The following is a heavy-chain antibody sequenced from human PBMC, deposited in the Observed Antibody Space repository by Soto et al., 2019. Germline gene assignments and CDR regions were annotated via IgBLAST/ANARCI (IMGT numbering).Heavy chain of an antibody. CDR3: ARLSARPTGGRYYYGSGSSSGRTN. CDR2: IYYSGST. D-gene: IGHD3-10*01. Sequence: SETLSLTCTFSCGSISSYYWSFIRHPPGNGRYCSGFIYYSGSTYYNPSLKSRVTISVDTSKNQFSLKLSSVTAADTAVYYCARLSARPTGGRYYYGSGSSSGRTNWGQGTLVTVS. CDR1: CGSISSYY. V-gene: IGHV4-59*08. J-gene: IGHJ4*02.